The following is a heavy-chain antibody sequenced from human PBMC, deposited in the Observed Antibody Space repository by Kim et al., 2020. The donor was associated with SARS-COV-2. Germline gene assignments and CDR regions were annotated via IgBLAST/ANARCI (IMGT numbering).Heavy chain of an antibody. D-gene: IGHD2-21*02. Sequence: ASVKVSCKASGYTFTGYDMHWVRQAPGQGLEWMGWINPNIGGTNYAQKFPGWVTMTRDTSISTAYMELSRLRSDDTAVYYCARGFPRGGDCLDYWGQGTLVTVSS. CDR1: GYTFTGYD. V-gene: IGHV1-2*04. CDR2: INPNIGGT. J-gene: IGHJ4*02. CDR3: ARGFPRGGDCLDY.